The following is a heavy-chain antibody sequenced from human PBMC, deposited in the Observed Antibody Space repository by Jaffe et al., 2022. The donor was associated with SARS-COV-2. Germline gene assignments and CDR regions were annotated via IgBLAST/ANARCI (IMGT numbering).Heavy chain of an antibody. Sequence: EVQVVESGGGLVQPGRSLRLSCAGSGFIFDDYAMHWVRQAPGKGLEWVSGISWDSGIIGYADSVKGRFTISRDNAKNSLYLQMKSLRSEDTALYHCAKAPRGDYYDNSGTWRHFDHWGQGILVTVSS. CDR1: GFIFDDYA. CDR2: ISWDSGII. CDR3: AKAPRGDYYDNSGTWRHFDH. D-gene: IGHD3-22*01. J-gene: IGHJ4*02. V-gene: IGHV3-9*01.